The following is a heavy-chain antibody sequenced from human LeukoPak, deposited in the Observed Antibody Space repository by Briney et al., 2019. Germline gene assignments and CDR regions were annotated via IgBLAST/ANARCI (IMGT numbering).Heavy chain of an antibody. CDR3: ARQMYRGDFDY. Sequence: PSETLSLTCTVSGGSISSYYWSWIRQPPGKGLEWIGYIYYSGSTNYTPSLKSRVTISVDTSKNQFSLKLSSVTAADTAVYYCARQMYRGDFDYWGQGTLVTVSS. D-gene: IGHD1-1*01. J-gene: IGHJ4*02. V-gene: IGHV4-59*08. CDR2: IYYSGST. CDR1: GGSISSYY.